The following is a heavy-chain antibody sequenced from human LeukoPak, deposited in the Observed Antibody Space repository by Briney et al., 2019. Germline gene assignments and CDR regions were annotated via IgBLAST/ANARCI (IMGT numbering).Heavy chain of an antibody. V-gene: IGHV3-48*03. Sequence: GGSLRLSCAASGFTFSSYEMNWVRQAPGKGLEWVSYISSSGSTIYYADSVKGRFTISRDNSKNTLYLQMNSLRAEDTAVYYCAKDRRSQWLVRGYYFDYWGQGTLVTVSS. J-gene: IGHJ4*02. CDR2: ISSSGSTI. D-gene: IGHD6-19*01. CDR1: GFTFSSYE. CDR3: AKDRRSQWLVRGYYFDY.